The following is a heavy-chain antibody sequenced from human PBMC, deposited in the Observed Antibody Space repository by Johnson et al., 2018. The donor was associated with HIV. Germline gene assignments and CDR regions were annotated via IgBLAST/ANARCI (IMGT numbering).Heavy chain of an antibody. CDR1: GFTFSSYA. J-gene: IGHJ3*02. D-gene: IGHD1-26*01. CDR3: ATSHGSHGAFDI. V-gene: IGHV3-23*03. Sequence: VQLVESGGGLVQPGGSLRLSCAASGFTFSSYAMSWVRQAPGKGLEWVSVIYSGGSTYYADSVKGRFTISRDNSKNTLYLQMNSLRAEDTAVYYCATSHGSHGAFDIWGQGTMVTVSS. CDR2: IYSGGST.